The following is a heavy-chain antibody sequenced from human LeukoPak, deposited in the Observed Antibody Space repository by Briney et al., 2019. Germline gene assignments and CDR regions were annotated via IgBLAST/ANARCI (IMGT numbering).Heavy chain of an antibody. V-gene: IGHV3-66*01. J-gene: IGHJ4*02. CDR1: EFSVGSNY. CDR3: AKEDIVVVPAGLGEFDY. D-gene: IGHD2-2*01. CDR2: IYSGGST. Sequence: GGSLRLSCAASEFSVGSNYMTWVRQAPGKGLEWVSLIYSGGSTYYADSVKGRFTISRDNSKNTLYLQMNSLRAEDTAVYYCAKEDIVVVPAGLGEFDYWGQGTLVTVSS.